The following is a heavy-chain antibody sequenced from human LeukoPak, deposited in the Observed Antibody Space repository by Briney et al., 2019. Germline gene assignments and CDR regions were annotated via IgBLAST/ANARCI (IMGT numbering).Heavy chain of an antibody. CDR2: VTSYNGDT. Sequence: ASVKVSCKTSGYTFTHYVISWVRQAPGQGLEWMGWVTSYNGDTNYAQKFQGRVTMSTDTSTSTAYMELRSLRFDDTAIYYCAKDWHILTGRNCFDPWGQGTLVTVSS. CDR1: GYTFTHYV. D-gene: IGHD3-9*01. CDR3: AKDWHILTGRNCFDP. J-gene: IGHJ5*02. V-gene: IGHV1-18*01.